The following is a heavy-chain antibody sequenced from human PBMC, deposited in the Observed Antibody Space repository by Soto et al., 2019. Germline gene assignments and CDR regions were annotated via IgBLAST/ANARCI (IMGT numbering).Heavy chain of an antibody. CDR3: ARGGDVLLWFGELFFDY. D-gene: IGHD3-10*01. CDR1: GYTFTSYG. CDR2: ISAYNGNT. J-gene: IGHJ4*02. Sequence: GASVKVSCKASGYTFTSYGISWVRQAPGQGLEWMGWISAYNGNTNYAQKLQGRVTMTTDTSTSTAYMELRSLRSDDTAVYYCARGGDVLLWFGELFFDYWGQGTLVTVSS. V-gene: IGHV1-18*01.